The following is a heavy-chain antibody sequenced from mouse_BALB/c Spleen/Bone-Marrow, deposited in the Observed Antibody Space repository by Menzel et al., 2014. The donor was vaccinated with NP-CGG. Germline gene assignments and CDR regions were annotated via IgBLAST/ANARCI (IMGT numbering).Heavy chain of an antibody. D-gene: IGHD2-1*01. CDR1: GFNIKDTY. Sequence: VQLKESWAELVKPGASVKLSCTASGFNIKDTYMHWVKQRPEQGLEWIGRIDPANGNTKYDPKFQGKATITADTSSNTAYLQLSSLTSEDTAVYYCARYGNYCYAMDYWGQGTSVTVSS. V-gene: IGHV14-3*02. CDR3: ARYGNYCYAMDY. J-gene: IGHJ4*01. CDR2: IDPANGNT.